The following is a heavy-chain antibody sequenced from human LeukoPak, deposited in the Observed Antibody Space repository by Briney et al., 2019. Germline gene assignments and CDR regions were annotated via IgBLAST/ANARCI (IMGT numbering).Heavy chain of an antibody. CDR1: GLTFSSYG. Sequence: PGGTLRLSCAASGLTFSSYGMSWVRQALGKGLEWVSAISVSGNTYHADSVKGRFTISRDSSKNTLYLQMNSLRAGDAAVYYCAKAPVTTCSGAYCYPFDYWSQGTLVTVSS. D-gene: IGHD2-15*01. V-gene: IGHV3-23*01. J-gene: IGHJ4*02. CDR2: ISVSGNT. CDR3: AKAPVTTCSGAYCYPFDY.